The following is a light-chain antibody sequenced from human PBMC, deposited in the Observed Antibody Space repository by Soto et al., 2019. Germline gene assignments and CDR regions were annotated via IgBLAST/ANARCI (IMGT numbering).Light chain of an antibody. J-gene: IGKJ5*01. CDR3: QQYGDSLSIT. CDR1: QSVGSD. V-gene: IGKV3-20*01. CDR2: GTY. Sequence: EIVMTQSPATLSVSPGERATLSCRASQSVGSDLAWYQQKPGQAPRLLIYGTYNRATGIPDRFSGSGSGTDSSLTISRLEPEDFAVYYCQQYGDSLSITFGQGTRLEIK.